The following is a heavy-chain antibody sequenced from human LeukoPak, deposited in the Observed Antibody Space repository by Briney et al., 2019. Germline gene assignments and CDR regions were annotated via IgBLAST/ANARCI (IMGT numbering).Heavy chain of an antibody. CDR2: IIPIFGTA. CDR1: GGTFSSYA. D-gene: IGHD3-22*01. CDR3: ARVYYDSSGYYEPLDY. Sequence: ASVKVSCKASGGTFSSYAISWVRQAPGQGLDWMGGIIPIFGTANYAQKFQGRVTITTDESTSTAYMELSSLGSEDTAVYYCARVYYDSSGYYEPLDYWGQGTLVTVSS. J-gene: IGHJ4*02. V-gene: IGHV1-69*05.